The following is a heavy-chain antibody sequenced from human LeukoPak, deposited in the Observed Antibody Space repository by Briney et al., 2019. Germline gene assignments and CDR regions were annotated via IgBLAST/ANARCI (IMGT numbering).Heavy chain of an antibody. CDR3: ARPPTVVIFAFDI. CDR1: GFTFSSYA. V-gene: IGHV3-23*01. Sequence: GGSLRLSCAASGFTFSSYAMSWVRQAPGKGLEWVSAISGSGGSTYYADSVKGRLTISRDNSKNTLYLQMNSLRAEDTAVYYCARPPTVVIFAFDIWGQGTMVTVSS. CDR2: ISGSGGST. J-gene: IGHJ3*02. D-gene: IGHD4-23*01.